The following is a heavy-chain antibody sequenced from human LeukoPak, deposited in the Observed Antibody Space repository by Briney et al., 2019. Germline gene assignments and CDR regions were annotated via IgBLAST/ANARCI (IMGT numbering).Heavy chain of an antibody. CDR1: GGSFSGYY. Sequence: SETLSLTCAVYGGSFSGYYWSWIRQPPGKGLEWIGEINHSGSTNYNPSLKSRVTISVDTSKNQFSLKLSSVTAADTAVYYCARGSVFDYWGQGTLVTVSS. CDR2: INHSGST. V-gene: IGHV4-34*01. CDR3: ARGSVFDY. J-gene: IGHJ4*02. D-gene: IGHD3-10*02.